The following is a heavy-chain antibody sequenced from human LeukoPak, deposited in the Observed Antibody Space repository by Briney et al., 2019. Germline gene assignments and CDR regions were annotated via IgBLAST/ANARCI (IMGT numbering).Heavy chain of an antibody. J-gene: IGHJ6*02. D-gene: IGHD4-23*01. V-gene: IGHV3-66*01. CDR1: GFTVSSNY. CDR3: ARDYGGRYYYYYGMDV. Sequence: GGSLRLSCAASGFTVSSNYMSWVRQAPGRGPEWVSVIYSGGSTYYADSVKGRFTISRDNSKNTLYLQMNSLRAEDTAVYYCARDYGGRYYYYYGMDVWGQGTTVTVSS. CDR2: IYSGGST.